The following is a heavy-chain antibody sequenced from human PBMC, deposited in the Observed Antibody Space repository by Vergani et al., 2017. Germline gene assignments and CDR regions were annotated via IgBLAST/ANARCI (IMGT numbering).Heavy chain of an antibody. CDR1: GFTFDDYA. Sequence: EVQLVESGGGLVQPGRSLRLSCAASGFTFDDYAMHWVRQAPGKGLEWVSGISWNSGSIGYADSVKGRFTISRDNAKNSLYLQMNSLRAEDTAVYYCAKVDSSGWYAPYYGMDVWGQGTTVTVSS. CDR2: ISWNSGSI. CDR3: AKVDSSGWYAPYYGMDV. J-gene: IGHJ6*02. V-gene: IGHV3-9*01. D-gene: IGHD6-19*01.